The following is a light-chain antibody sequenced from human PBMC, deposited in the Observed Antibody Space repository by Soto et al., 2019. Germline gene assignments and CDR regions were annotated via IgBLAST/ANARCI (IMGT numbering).Light chain of an antibody. J-gene: IGKJ1*01. CDR3: QQYNNWWT. V-gene: IGKV3-15*01. CDR1: QSVSSS. Sequence: VMTQSPATLSVSPGERATLSCRASQSVSSSLAWYQQKPGQAPRLPIYGASTRATGIPARFSGSGSGTEFTLTISSLQSEDFALYYCQQYNNWWTFGQGTKVQIK. CDR2: GAS.